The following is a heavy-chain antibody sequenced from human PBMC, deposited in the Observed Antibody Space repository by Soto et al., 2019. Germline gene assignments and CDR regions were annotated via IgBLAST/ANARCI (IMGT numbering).Heavy chain of an antibody. CDR2: ISNDGSNK. V-gene: IGHV3-30-3*01. D-gene: IGHD1-26*01. CDR1: GFTFSSYA. CDR3: ARALTPGGWELLQGYYFDY. J-gene: IGHJ4*02. Sequence: QVQLVESGGGVVQPGRSLRLSCAASGFTFSSYAMHWVRQAPGKGLEWVAVISNDGSNKYYADSVKGRFTISRDNSKNTLYLQMNSLRAEDTAVYYCARALTPGGWELLQGYYFDYWGQGTLVTVSS.